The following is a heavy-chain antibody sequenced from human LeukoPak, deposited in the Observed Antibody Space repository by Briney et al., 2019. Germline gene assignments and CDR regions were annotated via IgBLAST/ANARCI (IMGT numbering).Heavy chain of an antibody. CDR3: ARDSGSSQYYYYGMDV. Sequence: GGSLRLSCAASGFTFSDYYMSWIRQAPGKGLEWVLYISSSGSTIYYADSVKGRFTISRDNAKNSLYLQMNSLRAEDTAVYYCARDSGSSQYYYYGMDVWGQGTTVTVSS. J-gene: IGHJ6*02. D-gene: IGHD1-26*01. V-gene: IGHV3-11*01. CDR2: ISSSGSTI. CDR1: GFTFSDYY.